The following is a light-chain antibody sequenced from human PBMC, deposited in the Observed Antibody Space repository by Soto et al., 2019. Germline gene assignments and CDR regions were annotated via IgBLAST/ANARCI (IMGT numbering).Light chain of an antibody. CDR2: HAS. CDR1: QTINNG. CDR3: QHYYSYPWT. J-gene: IGKJ1*01. V-gene: IGKV1-5*01. Sequence: DIQMTQYPSTLSASIGDRVTITCRASQTINNGLAWYQQKPGKAPNLLIYHASNLETGVPSRFSGSAFGKEFTLNFSSLQPDDFATYYCQHYYSYPWTFGQGTKVEIK.